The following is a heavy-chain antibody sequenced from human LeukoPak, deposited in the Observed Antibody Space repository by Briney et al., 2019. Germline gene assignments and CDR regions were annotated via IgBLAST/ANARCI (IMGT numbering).Heavy chain of an antibody. D-gene: IGHD3-22*01. CDR2: ISYDGGNK. CDR1: GFTFSSYA. CDR3: ARELGVSFDY. J-gene: IGHJ4*02. V-gene: IGHV3-30-3*01. Sequence: GRSLRLSCAASGFTFSSYAMHWVRQAPGKGLEWVAVISYDGGNKYYADSVKGRFTISRDNSKNTLYLQMNSLRAEDTAVYYCARELGVSFDYWGQGTLVTVSS.